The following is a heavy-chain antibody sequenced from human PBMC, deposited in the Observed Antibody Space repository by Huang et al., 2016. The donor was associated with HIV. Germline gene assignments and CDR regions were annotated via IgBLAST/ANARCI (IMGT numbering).Heavy chain of an antibody. V-gene: IGHV4-30-4*08. CDR3: ARSFGELLVSFYFDS. Sequence: QVQLQESGPGLVKPSQTLSLTCTVSGGSVSSDDYFWNWVRQSPGKGLEWIGYIFDSGSTYYNPSLKSRVAISVDSSKNQFSLRLSSVTAADTAVYYCARSFGELLVSFYFDSWGQGILVTVSS. J-gene: IGHJ4*02. D-gene: IGHD3-10*01. CDR2: IFDSGST. CDR1: GGSVSSDDYF.